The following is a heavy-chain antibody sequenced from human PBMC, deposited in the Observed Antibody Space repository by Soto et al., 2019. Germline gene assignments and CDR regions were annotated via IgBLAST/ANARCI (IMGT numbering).Heavy chain of an antibody. V-gene: IGHV3-30*18. J-gene: IGHJ4*02. D-gene: IGHD3-10*01. CDR1: GFTFSSYG. Sequence: GGSLRLSCAASGFTFSSYGMHWVRQAPGKGLEWVAVISYDGSNKYYADSVKGRFTISRDNPKNTLYLQMNSLRAEDTAVYYCAKESNGYGGGLDYWGQGTLVTVSS. CDR2: ISYDGSNK. CDR3: AKESNGYGGGLDY.